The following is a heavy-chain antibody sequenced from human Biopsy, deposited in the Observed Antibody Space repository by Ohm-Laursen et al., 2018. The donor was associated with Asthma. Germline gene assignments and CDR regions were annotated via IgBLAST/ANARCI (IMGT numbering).Heavy chain of an antibody. Sequence: GTLSLTCTVPGGSIRSHDWTWSRLPPGKGLEYIGDVSHTGSTNYNPSLKSRVTMSLDTSKNQFSLRLTSVTPADTAVYYCARLADCSGGACYSYGWFDPWGQGTRVTVSS. CDR2: VSHTGST. CDR3: ARLADCSGGACYSYGWFDP. CDR1: GGSIRSHD. J-gene: IGHJ5*02. V-gene: IGHV4-59*11. D-gene: IGHD2-15*01.